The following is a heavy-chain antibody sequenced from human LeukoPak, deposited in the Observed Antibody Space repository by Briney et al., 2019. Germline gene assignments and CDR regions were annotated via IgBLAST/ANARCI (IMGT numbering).Heavy chain of an antibody. V-gene: IGHV1-2*02. D-gene: IGHD7-27*01. Sequence: ASVKVSCNASGYTFTGYYMHWVRQAPGQGLEWMGWINPNSGGTNYAQKFQGRVTMTRDTSISTAYMELSRLRSDDTAVYYCARGLGISPVPTDYWGQGTLVTVSS. J-gene: IGHJ4*02. CDR1: GYTFTGYY. CDR3: ARGLGISPVPTDY. CDR2: INPNSGGT.